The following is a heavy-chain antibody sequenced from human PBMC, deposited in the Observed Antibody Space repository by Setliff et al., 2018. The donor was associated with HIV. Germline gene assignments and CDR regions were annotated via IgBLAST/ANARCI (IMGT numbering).Heavy chain of an antibody. V-gene: IGHV1-2*06. Sequence: ASVKVSCKASGYKFTGHHIQWMRQAPGQGLEWMGRINPNMGDTQYAQKFQGRIIMTRDTSANTAYMELSNLRSEDTAIYYCLRRATAAEVFDYWGQGTLVTVSS. D-gene: IGHD6-13*01. CDR3: LRRATAAEVFDY. J-gene: IGHJ4*02. CDR2: INPNMGDT. CDR1: GYKFTGHH.